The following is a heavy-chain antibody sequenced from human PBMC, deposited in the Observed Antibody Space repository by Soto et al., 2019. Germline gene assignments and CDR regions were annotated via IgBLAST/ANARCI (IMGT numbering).Heavy chain of an antibody. CDR3: AKDKNVVVVAATPSAEYFQH. J-gene: IGHJ1*01. CDR2: VSGSGVTT. V-gene: IGHV3-23*01. D-gene: IGHD2-15*01. Sequence: GGSLRLSCVASGFTFTSYTMSWVRQAPGKGLEWVSGVSGSGVTTYYADSVKGRFTISRDNSKNTLYLQMNSLRAEDTAVYYCAKDKNVVVVAATPSAEYFQHWGQGTLVTVSS. CDR1: GFTFTSYT.